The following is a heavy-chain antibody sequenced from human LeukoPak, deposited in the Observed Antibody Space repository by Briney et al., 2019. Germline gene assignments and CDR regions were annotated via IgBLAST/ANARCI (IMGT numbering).Heavy chain of an antibody. V-gene: IGHV4-61*01. Sequence: PSETLSLTCTVSGFSVTTDSYCWGWIRQPPGKGLEWIGYDYCGGNTNYDPSLKRRVTISVDTSKNQFSLTLTSVTAADTAAYFCARDHFGSLDSWGQGILVTVSS. CDR3: ARDHFGSLDS. CDR2: DYCGGNT. D-gene: IGHD3-10*01. J-gene: IGHJ4*02. CDR1: GFSVTTDSYC.